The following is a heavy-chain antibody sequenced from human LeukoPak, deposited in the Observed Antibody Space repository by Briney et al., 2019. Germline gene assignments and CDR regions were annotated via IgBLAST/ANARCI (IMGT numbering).Heavy chain of an antibody. Sequence: PSETLSLTCTVSGGSISSSHYYWGWIRQPPGKGLEWIASIYYSGNTYNKPSLRSRATISVDTSRNQFSLQLRSVTAADTAVYFCARHGGCSGRENWFDPWGQGTPVTVSS. D-gene: IGHD2-15*01. CDR3: ARHGGCSGRENWFDP. CDR1: GGSISSSHYY. V-gene: IGHV4-39*01. CDR2: IYYSGNT. J-gene: IGHJ5*02.